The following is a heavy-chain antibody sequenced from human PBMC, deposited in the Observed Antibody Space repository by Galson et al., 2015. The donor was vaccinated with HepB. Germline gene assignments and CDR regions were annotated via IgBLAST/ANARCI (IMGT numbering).Heavy chain of an antibody. D-gene: IGHD5-24*01. CDR1: GFIFSDYG. Sequence: SLRLSCAASGFIFSDYGMHWVRQAPGKGLEWVAVIWETGKTKDYSDSVKGRFTISRDNSKNTLSLQMNSLRAEDTAVYHCARDRGQNAPIDYWGQGTLAIVSS. J-gene: IGHJ4*02. V-gene: IGHV3-33*01. CDR3: ARDRGQNAPIDY. CDR2: IWETGKTK.